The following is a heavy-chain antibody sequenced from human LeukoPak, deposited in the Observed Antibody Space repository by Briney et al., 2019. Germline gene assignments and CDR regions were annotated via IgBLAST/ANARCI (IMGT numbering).Heavy chain of an antibody. Sequence: SETLSLTCTVSGGSISSSSYYWGWIRQPPGKGLEWIGSIYYSGSTYYNPSLKGRVTISVDTSKNQFSLKLSSVTAADTAVYYCARHDSSGPYNAFDIWGQGTMVTVSS. CDR3: ARHDSSGPYNAFDI. V-gene: IGHV4-39*01. D-gene: IGHD3-22*01. CDR2: IYYSGST. J-gene: IGHJ3*02. CDR1: GGSISSSSYY.